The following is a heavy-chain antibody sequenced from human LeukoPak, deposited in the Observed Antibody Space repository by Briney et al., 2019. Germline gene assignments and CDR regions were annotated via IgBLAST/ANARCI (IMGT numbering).Heavy chain of an antibody. CDR2: IIPIFGTA. J-gene: IGHJ6*03. Sequence: ASVKVSCKASGGTFSSYAISWVRQAPGQGLEWMGGIIPIFGTANYAQKFQGRVTITADKSTSTAYMELSSLRSEDTAVYYCARAIAALIRGYYYYYYMDVWGKGTTVTVSS. CDR3: ARAIAALIRGYYYYYYMDV. D-gene: IGHD6-13*01. V-gene: IGHV1-69*06. CDR1: GGTFSSYA.